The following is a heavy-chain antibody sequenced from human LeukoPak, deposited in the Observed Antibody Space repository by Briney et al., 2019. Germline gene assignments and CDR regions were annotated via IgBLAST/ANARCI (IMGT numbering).Heavy chain of an antibody. CDR1: GFTFDDYA. CDR3: AKALSGYLDAFDI. D-gene: IGHD3-22*01. J-gene: IGHJ3*02. Sequence: GRSLRLSCAASGFTFDDYAMHWVRQAPGKGLEWVSGISWNSGSIGYADSVKGRFTISRGNAKNSLYLQMNSLRAEDMALYYCAKALSGYLDAFDIWGQGTMVTVSS. CDR2: ISWNSGSI. V-gene: IGHV3-9*03.